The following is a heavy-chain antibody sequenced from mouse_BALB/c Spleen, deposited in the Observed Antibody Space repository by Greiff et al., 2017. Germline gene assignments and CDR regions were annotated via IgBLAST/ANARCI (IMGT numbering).Heavy chain of an antibody. CDR3: NAEPGTVRYFDY. D-gene: IGHD4-1*01. CDR1: GFNIKDYY. V-gene: IGHV14-4*02. Sequence: EVMLVESGAELVRSGASVKLSCTASGFNIKDYYMHWVKQRPEQGLEWIGWIDPENGDTEYAPKFQGKATMTADTSSNTAYLQLSSLTSEDTAVYYCNAEPGTVRYFDYWGQGTTLTVSS. J-gene: IGHJ2*01. CDR2: IDPENGDT.